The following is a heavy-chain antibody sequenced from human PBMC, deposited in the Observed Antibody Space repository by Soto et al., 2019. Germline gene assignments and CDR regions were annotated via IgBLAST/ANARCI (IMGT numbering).Heavy chain of an antibody. CDR1: GFTFSTYA. D-gene: IGHD3-10*01. CDR2: ITGSGSDT. J-gene: IGHJ4*02. Sequence: GGSLRLSCAASGFTFSTYAMTWVRQAPGKGLEWVSAITGSGSDTYYADSVKGRFTISRDNSKSTLYLHMNSLRTEDTAVYFCAKDHGWLHYSWGQGTLVTVSS. CDR3: AKDHGWLHYS. V-gene: IGHV3-23*01.